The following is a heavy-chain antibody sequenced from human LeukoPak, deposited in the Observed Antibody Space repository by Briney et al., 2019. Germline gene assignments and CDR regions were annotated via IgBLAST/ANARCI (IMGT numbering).Heavy chain of an antibody. J-gene: IGHJ6*03. CDR3: ARAPPYYYYYYMDV. CDR2: IYYSGST. Sequence: SETLSLTCTVSGGSISSYYWSWIQQPPGKGLEWIGYIYYSGSTNYNPSLKSRVTISVDTSKNQFSLKLSSVTAADTAVYYCARAPPYYYYYYMDVWGKGTTVTVSS. V-gene: IGHV4-59*01. CDR1: GGSISSYY.